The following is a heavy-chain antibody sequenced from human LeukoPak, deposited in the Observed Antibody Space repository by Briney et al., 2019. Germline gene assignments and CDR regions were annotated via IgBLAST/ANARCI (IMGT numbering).Heavy chain of an antibody. CDR2: SNAGNGNT. V-gene: IGHV1-3*02. CDR3: ARGAADWGYFDY. CDR1: GYTFTSSA. J-gene: IGHJ4*02. Sequence: ASVKVSCTASGYTFTSSAMSWVRHAPRQRLEWMGWSNAGNGNTKYSQEFQGRVTITRDTSASTAYMELSSLRSEDMAVYYCARGAADWGYFDYWGQGTLVTVSS. D-gene: IGHD2-15*01.